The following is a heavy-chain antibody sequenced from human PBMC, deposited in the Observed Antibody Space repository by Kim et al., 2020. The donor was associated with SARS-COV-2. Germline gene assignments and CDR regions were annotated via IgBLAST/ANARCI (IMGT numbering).Heavy chain of an antibody. V-gene: IGHV4-59*09. Sequence: SLESRVIISMDTSKNQFSLKLNSVTAADTAVYHCARGFFDSSGFSEPFDSWGRGTLVTVSS. J-gene: IGHJ4*02. CDR3: ARGFFDSSGFSEPFDS. D-gene: IGHD3-22*01.